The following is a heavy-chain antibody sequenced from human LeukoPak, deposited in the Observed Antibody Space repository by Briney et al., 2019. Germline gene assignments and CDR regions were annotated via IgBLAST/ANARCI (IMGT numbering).Heavy chain of an antibody. J-gene: IGHJ3*02. V-gene: IGHV3-30*02. Sequence: PGGSLRLSCAASGFTFSSYGMHWVRQAPGKGLEWVAFIRYDGSNKYYADSVKGRFTISRDNSKNTLYLQMNSLRAEDTAVYYCAKDSGSSSWFRGAFDIWGQGTMVTVSS. CDR2: IRYDGSNK. D-gene: IGHD6-13*01. CDR3: AKDSGSSSWFRGAFDI. CDR1: GFTFSSYG.